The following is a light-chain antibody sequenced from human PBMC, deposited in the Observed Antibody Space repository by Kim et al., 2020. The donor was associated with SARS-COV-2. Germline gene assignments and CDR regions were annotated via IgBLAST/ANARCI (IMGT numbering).Light chain of an antibody. CDR2: GKN. CDR1: SLRSYY. Sequence: VALGQTVRITCQGDSLRSYYATWYQQKPGQAPIIVNYGKNIRPSGIPDRFSGSRSGNTASLTITGNQAGDEADYYCNSRDSSDNVVFGGGTQLTVL. V-gene: IGLV3-19*01. J-gene: IGLJ2*01. CDR3: NSRDSSDNVV.